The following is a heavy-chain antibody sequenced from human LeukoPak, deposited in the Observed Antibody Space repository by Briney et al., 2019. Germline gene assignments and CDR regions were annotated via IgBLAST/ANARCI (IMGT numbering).Heavy chain of an antibody. D-gene: IGHD6-13*01. Sequence: GASVKVSCKASGYTFTGYYMHWVRQAPGQGLEWMGWINPNSGGTNYAQKFQGRVTMTGDTSISTAYMELSRLRSDDTAVYYCARVGRSSSWYGDNFDYWGQGTLVTVSS. CDR1: GYTFTGYY. CDR3: ARVGRSSSWYGDNFDY. CDR2: INPNSGGT. V-gene: IGHV1-2*02. J-gene: IGHJ4*02.